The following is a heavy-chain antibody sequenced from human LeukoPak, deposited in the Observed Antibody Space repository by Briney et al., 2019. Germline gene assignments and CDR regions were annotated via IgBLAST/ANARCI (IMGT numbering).Heavy chain of an antibody. CDR3: ARDEAQWLASIDY. V-gene: IGHV1-3*01. J-gene: IGHJ4*02. CDR2: INVGNGNT. Sequence: ASVKVSCKASGYTFTSYTMHWVRQAPGQRLEWMGWINVGNGNTKYSQKFQGRVTITRDTSASTAYMELSSLRYEDTAVYYCARDEAQWLASIDYWGQGTLVTVSS. CDR1: GYTFTSYT. D-gene: IGHD6-19*01.